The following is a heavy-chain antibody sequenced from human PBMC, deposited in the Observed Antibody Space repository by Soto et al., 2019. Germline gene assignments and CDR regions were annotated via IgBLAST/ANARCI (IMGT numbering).Heavy chain of an antibody. V-gene: IGHV4-31*03. CDR1: GGSFSSAGYC. J-gene: IGHJ4*02. D-gene: IGHD1-26*01. CDR2: MYGSGST. Sequence: QVQLQESGPGLVKPSQTLSLTCTVSGGSFSSAGYCWSWIRQHPGEGLEWIGFMYGSGSTSYNPSPKSRVTLSVDTSTNQFSLELRSVTAADTAVYYCARGGDTTKVDYWGQGTLVTVSS. CDR3: ARGGDTTKVDY.